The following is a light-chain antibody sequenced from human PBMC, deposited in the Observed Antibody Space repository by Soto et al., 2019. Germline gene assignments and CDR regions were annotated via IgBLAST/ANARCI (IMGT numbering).Light chain of an antibody. CDR2: DTS. V-gene: IGKV3-11*01. CDR1: QSVRSY. CDR3: QQRGNWPLT. Sequence: LFTQAAATLSLSPGERATIPCRASQSVRSYLAWYQQKPGQAPRLLIYDTSNRATGIPARFSGSGSGTDFTLTISSLEPEDFAVYYCQQRGNWPLTFGGGTKV. J-gene: IGKJ4*01.